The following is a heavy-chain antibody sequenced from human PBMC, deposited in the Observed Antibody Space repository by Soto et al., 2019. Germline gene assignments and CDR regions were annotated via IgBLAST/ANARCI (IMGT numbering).Heavy chain of an antibody. CDR3: ARTYYRGYCSSTSCSGRYNWFDP. Sequence: SETLSLTCAVYGGSFSGYYWSWIRQPPGKGLEWIGEINHSGSTNYNPSLKSRVTISVDTSKNQSSLKLSSVTAADTAVYYCARTYYRGYCSSTSCSGRYNWFDPWGQGTLVIVSS. V-gene: IGHV4-34*01. J-gene: IGHJ5*02. D-gene: IGHD2-2*01. CDR2: INHSGST. CDR1: GGSFSGYY.